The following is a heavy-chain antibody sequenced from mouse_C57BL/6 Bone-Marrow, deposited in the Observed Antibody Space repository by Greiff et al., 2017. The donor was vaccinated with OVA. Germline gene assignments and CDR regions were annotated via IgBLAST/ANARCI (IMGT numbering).Heavy chain of an antibody. D-gene: IGHD1-1*01. CDR1: GYTFTSYW. V-gene: IGHV1-64*01. Sequence: VQLQQPGAELVKPGASVKLSCKASGYTFTSYWMHWVKQRPGQGLEWIGMIHPNSGSTNYNEKFKSKATLTVDKSSSTDYMQLSSLTSEDSAVYYCARRGYYGSSYEDFDYWGQGTTLTVSS. CDR2: IHPNSGST. CDR3: ARRGYYGSSYEDFDY. J-gene: IGHJ2*01.